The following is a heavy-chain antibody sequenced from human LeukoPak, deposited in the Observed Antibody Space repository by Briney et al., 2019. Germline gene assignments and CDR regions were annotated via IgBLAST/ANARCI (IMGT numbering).Heavy chain of an antibody. D-gene: IGHD2-15*01. J-gene: IGHJ5*02. V-gene: IGHV4-39*07. Sequence: SETLSLTCTVSGGSISSSSYYWGWIRQPPGKGLEWIGSIYYSGSTYYNPSLKSRVTISVDTSKNQFSLKLSSVTAADTAVYYCARDGVVVAITRGWFDPWGQGTLVTVSS. CDR2: IYYSGST. CDR1: GGSISSSSYY. CDR3: ARDGVVVAITRGWFDP.